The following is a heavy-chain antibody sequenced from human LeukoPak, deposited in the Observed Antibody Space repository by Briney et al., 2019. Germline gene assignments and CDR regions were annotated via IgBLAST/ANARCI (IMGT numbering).Heavy chain of an antibody. CDR2: IYKTEFT. D-gene: IGHD6-13*01. Sequence: SETLSLTCTVSGDSISSYYWNWIRQPPGKGLEWIGYIYKTEFTNYNPSLKSRLTISVDTSKNQFSLKLSSVTAADTAVYFCARRNIAAFDIWGQGTMVTVSS. V-gene: IGHV4-59*08. CDR3: ARRNIAAFDI. CDR1: GDSISSYY. J-gene: IGHJ3*02.